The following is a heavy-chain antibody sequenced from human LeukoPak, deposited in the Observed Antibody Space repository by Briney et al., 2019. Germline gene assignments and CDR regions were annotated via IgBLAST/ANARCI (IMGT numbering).Heavy chain of an antibody. Sequence: GSLRLSCAASGFTFSSYSMNWVRQAPGTGLEWVSSIDDSGDNTHYADSVKGRFTISRDTSKNTLYLQMNSLRAEDTAVFYCARNRRDGYKNYYFDYWGQGTLVTVSS. CDR3: ARNRRDGYKNYYFDY. V-gene: IGHV3-23*01. J-gene: IGHJ4*02. D-gene: IGHD5-24*01. CDR1: GFTFSSYS. CDR2: IDDSGDNT.